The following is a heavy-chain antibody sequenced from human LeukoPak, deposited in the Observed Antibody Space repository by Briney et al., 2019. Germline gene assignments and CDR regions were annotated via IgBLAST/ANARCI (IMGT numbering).Heavy chain of an antibody. CDR2: INPNSGGT. D-gene: IGHD3-10*01. CDR1: GYTFTGYY. Sequence: GASVKVSCKASGYTFTGYYMHWVRQAPGQGLEWMGWINPNSGGTNYAQKFQGRVTMTRNTSISTAYMELSSLRSEDTAVYYCARDFTRSSFDYWGQGTLVTVSS. J-gene: IGHJ4*02. CDR3: ARDFTRSSFDY. V-gene: IGHV1-2*02.